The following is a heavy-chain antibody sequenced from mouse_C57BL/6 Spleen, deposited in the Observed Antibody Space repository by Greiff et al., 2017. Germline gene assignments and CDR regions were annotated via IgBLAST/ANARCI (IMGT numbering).Heavy chain of an antibody. D-gene: IGHD1-1*01. CDR1: GYTFTDYN. V-gene: IGHV1-22*01. J-gene: IGHJ1*03. CDR3: APYYGSIYWYFDV. Sequence: EVQLQQSGPELVKPGASVKMSCKASGYTFTDYNMHWVKQSHGKSLEWIGYINPNNGGTSYNQKFKGKATLTVNKSSSTAYMELRSLTSEDSAVYYCAPYYGSIYWYFDVWGTGTTVTVSS. CDR2: INPNNGGT.